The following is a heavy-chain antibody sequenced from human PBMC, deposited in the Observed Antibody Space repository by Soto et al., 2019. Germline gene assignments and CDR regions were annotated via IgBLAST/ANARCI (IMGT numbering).Heavy chain of an antibody. Sequence: EVQLLESGGGLVQPGGSLRLSCAASGFTFPNYVMNRVRQAPGKRLEWVSALSGSGGSTYYADSVKGRFTISRDNSKNTLYLQLNSLRAEDTAVYYCEKNVLRATIFDSWGQGTLVTVSS. J-gene: IGHJ4*02. CDR3: EKNVLRATIFDS. D-gene: IGHD6-6*01. CDR2: LSGSGGST. CDR1: GFTFPNYV. V-gene: IGHV3-23*01.